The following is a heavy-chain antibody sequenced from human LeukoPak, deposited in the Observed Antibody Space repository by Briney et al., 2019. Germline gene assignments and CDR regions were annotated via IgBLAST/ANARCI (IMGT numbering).Heavy chain of an antibody. Sequence: GGSLRLSCAASGFTFSSYAMHWVRQAPGKGLEYVSAISSNGGSTYYANSVKGRFTISRDNSKNTLYLQMGSLRAEDMAVYYCAREYLFGSWPRGNWFDPWGQGTLVTVSS. D-gene: IGHD6-13*01. CDR3: AREYLFGSWPRGNWFDP. J-gene: IGHJ5*02. CDR2: ISSNGGST. CDR1: GFTFSSYA. V-gene: IGHV3-64*01.